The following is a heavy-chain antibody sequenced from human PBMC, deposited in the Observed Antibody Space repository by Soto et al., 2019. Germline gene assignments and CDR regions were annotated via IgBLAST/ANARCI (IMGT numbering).Heavy chain of an antibody. V-gene: IGHV3-15*01. J-gene: IGHJ6*02. CDR1: GFSFTNAW. CDR2: IKSKADGGTT. CDR3: TDGMDV. Sequence: EVQLVESGGGLVKPGTSLRLSCAASGFSFTNAWMSWVRQAPGKGLEWVCRIKSKADGGTTTYATPVKGRFTISRDYSKNTLYMQMNSLKAEDAALYYCTDGMDVWGQGTTFTVSS.